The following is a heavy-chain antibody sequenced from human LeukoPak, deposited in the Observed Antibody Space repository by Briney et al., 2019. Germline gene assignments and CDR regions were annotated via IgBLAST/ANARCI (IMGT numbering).Heavy chain of an antibody. CDR3: ARTVSGYHLDY. D-gene: IGHD3-9*01. CDR2: IYYTATT. V-gene: IGHV4-31*03. CDR1: GESISSGGHY. Sequence: SETLSLTCTVSGESISSGGHYSSWIRQHPGKGLEWIGYIYYTATTYYNPSLKSRVIISLDTSKKQFSLKLRSVTAADTAVYYCARTVSGYHLDYWGQGTLVTVSS. J-gene: IGHJ4*02.